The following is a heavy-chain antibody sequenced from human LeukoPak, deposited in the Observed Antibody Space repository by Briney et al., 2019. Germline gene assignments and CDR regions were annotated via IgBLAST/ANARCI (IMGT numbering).Heavy chain of an antibody. J-gene: IGHJ5*02. V-gene: IGHV4-30-2*01. D-gene: IGHD2-2*01. CDR2: IYHTGST. Sequence: PSETLSLTCDVSGGSISSGLYSWSWIRQPLGKGLEWIGYIYHTGSTYYNPSLKSRVTISVDTSKNQFSLRLSSVTAADTAVYYCARLQYCSGTSCYWFDPWGQGTLVTVSS. CDR1: GGSISSGLYS. CDR3: ARLQYCSGTSCYWFDP.